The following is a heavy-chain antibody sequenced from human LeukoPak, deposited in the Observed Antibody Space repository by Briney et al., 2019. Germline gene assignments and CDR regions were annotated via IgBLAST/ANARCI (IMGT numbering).Heavy chain of an antibody. CDR2: LKQDGSEV. D-gene: IGHD3-22*01. CDR1: GFTLSTFW. J-gene: IGHJ4*02. V-gene: IGHV3-7*01. Sequence: GGSLRLSCAASGFTLSTFWMTWVRQAPGKGLEWVASLKQDGSEVHYVDSVKGRFTISRDNSKNTLYLQMNSLRAEDTAVYYCASSRPYYYDSSGYHSDLLFDYWGQGTLVTVSS. CDR3: ASSRPYYYDSSGYHSDLLFDY.